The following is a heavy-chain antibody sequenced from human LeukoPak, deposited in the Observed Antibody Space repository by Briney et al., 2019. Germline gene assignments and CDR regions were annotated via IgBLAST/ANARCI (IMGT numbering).Heavy chain of an antibody. J-gene: IGHJ4*02. CDR1: GGSISSGGYY. Sequence: SQTLSLTCTVSGGSISSGGYYWRWLRQPPGKGLEWIGCIFYSGSTNYNPSLKSRVTMSVDTSKNQFSLKLSSVTAADTAVYYRARGFPFDYWGQGTQVTVSS. CDR3: ARGFPFDY. D-gene: IGHD3-10*01. CDR2: IFYSGST. V-gene: IGHV4-61*08.